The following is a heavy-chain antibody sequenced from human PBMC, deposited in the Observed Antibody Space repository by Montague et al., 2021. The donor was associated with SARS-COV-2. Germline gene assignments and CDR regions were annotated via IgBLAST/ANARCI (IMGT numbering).Heavy chain of an antibody. CDR1: GDSISSNSYY. V-gene: IGHV4-39*01. Sequence: SETLSLTCTVSGDSISSNSYYWGWIRQPPGKGLEWIGSMPYSGSTYHNPSLKSRVSISVDTSKNQFSLKLSSMTAADTAVYYCAKSAWHNWYFDIWGRGTLVTVSS. J-gene: IGHJ2*01. D-gene: IGHD2/OR15-2a*01. CDR3: AKSAWHNWYFDI. CDR2: MPYSGST.